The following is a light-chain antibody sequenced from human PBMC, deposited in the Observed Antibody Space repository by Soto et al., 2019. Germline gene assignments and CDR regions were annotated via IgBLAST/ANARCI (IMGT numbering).Light chain of an antibody. CDR3: QQDYSTRAT. J-gene: IGKJ5*01. CDR2: AAS. V-gene: IGKV1-39*01. CDR1: ESISRH. Sequence: DIQMSQSPSSLSASVGDRVTITCRAAESISRHLNWYQQKPGRAPDLLIYAASTLQNGVPSRFTGSGSGTEFTLTITGLQLEDFATYYCQQDYSTRATFGQGTRLE.